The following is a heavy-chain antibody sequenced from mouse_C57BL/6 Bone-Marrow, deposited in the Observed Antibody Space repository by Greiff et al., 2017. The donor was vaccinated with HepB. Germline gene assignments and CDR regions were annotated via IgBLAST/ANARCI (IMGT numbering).Heavy chain of an antibody. J-gene: IGHJ4*01. D-gene: IGHD1-1*01. V-gene: IGHV1-15*01. Sequence: VKLVESGAELVRPGASVTLSCKASGYTFTDYEMHWVKQTPVHGLEWIGAIDPETGGTAYNQKFKGKAILTADKSSSTAYMELRSLTSEDSAVYYCTRKSSYAMDYWGQGTSVTVSS. CDR3: TRKSSYAMDY. CDR2: IDPETGGT. CDR1: GYTFTDYE.